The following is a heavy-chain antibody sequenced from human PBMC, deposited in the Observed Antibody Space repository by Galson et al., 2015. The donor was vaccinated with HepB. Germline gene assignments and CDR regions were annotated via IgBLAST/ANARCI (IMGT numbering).Heavy chain of an antibody. CDR3: ARDYDSSGYYPGYFDY. CDR1: GFTFSDYY. D-gene: IGHD3-22*01. V-gene: IGHV3-11*06. J-gene: IGHJ4*02. CDR2: ISSSSSYT. Sequence: SLRLSCAASGFTFSDYYMSWIRQAPGKGLEWVSYISSSSSYTNYADSVKGRFTISRDNAKNSLYLQMNSLRAEDTAVYYCARDYDSSGYYPGYFDYWGQGTLVTVST.